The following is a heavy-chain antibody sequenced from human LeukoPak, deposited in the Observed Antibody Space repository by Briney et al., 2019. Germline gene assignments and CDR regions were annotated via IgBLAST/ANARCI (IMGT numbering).Heavy chain of an antibody. Sequence: PSETLSLTCTVSGCPISTYYWSWIRQPAGKGLEWIGRIYTSWSTNYNPSLKSRVTMSVDTSKNQFSLKLSSVTAADTAVYYCARESYRWYVHNYYYYGMVVWGQGTTVTVSS. CDR2: IYTSWST. V-gene: IGHV4-4*07. J-gene: IGHJ6*02. CDR3: ARESYRWYVHNYYYYGMVV. CDR1: GCPISTYY. D-gene: IGHD6-13*01.